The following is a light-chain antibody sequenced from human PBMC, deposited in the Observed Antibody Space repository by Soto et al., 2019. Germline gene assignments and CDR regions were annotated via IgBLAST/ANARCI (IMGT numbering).Light chain of an antibody. J-gene: IGLJ2*01. CDR3: YSAADNNLDVV. V-gene: IGLV3-27*01. CDR1: VLAKKY. CDR2: KDS. Sequence: SYELTQPSSVSVSPGQTARITCSGAVLAKKYARWFQQKPGQAPVLVIYKDSERPSGIPERFSGSSSGTTVTLTISGAQVEDEADYYCYSAADNNLDVVFGGGTKLTVL.